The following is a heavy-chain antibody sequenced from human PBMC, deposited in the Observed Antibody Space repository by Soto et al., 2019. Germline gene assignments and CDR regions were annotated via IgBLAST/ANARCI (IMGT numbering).Heavy chain of an antibody. J-gene: IGHJ3*02. CDR1: GYTFTSYY. Sequence: GASVKVSCKASGYTFTSYYMHWVRQAPGQGLEWMGMINPSGGSTSYAQKFQGRVTMTRDTSTSTVYMELSSLRSEDTAVYYCARVKKGYCSGGSCYDAFDIWGQGTMVTVSS. D-gene: IGHD2-15*01. CDR2: INPSGGST. CDR3: ARVKKGYCSGGSCYDAFDI. V-gene: IGHV1-46*01.